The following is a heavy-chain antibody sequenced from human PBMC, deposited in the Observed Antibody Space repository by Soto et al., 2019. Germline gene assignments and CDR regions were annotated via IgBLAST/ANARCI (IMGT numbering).Heavy chain of an antibody. V-gene: IGHV3-30*18. D-gene: IGHD3-10*01. CDR3: AKDRTLPRWFGELGGWFDP. CDR2: ISYDGSNK. CDR1: GFTFSSYG. Sequence: GGSLRLSCAASGFTFSSYGMHWVRQAPGKGLEWVAVISYDGSNKYYADSVKGRFTISRDNSKNTLYLQMNSLRAEDTAVYYCAKDRTLPRWFGELGGWFDPWGQGTLVTVSS. J-gene: IGHJ5*02.